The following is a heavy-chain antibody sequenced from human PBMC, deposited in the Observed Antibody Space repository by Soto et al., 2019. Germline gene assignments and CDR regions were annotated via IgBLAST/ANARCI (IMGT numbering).Heavy chain of an antibody. CDR3: ASDLAVAGAPKVNYGMDV. CDR2: IIPIFGTA. J-gene: IGHJ6*02. V-gene: IGHV1-69*13. D-gene: IGHD6-19*01. CDR1: GGTFSSYA. Sequence: ASVKVSCKASGGTFSSYAISWVRQAPGQGLEWMGGIIPIFGTANYAQKFQGRVTITADESTSTAYMELSSLRSEDTAVYYCASDLAVAGAPKVNYGMDVWGQGTTVTVSS.